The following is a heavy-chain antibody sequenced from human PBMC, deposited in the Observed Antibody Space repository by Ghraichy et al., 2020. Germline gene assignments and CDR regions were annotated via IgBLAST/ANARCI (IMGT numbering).Heavy chain of an antibody. Sequence: SETLSLTCAVYGDSFGGYYWSWVRQSPGTGLEWVGEIYPGVATTYNPSLESRVTLSTGASRSHLSLELRSVTVADSAVYFCVRGRYCGGGGCYPRPSSFDYWGKGSLVTVSS. D-gene: IGHD2-15*01. J-gene: IGHJ4*02. CDR1: GDSFGGYY. CDR2: IYPGVAT. CDR3: VRGRYCGGGGCYPRPSSFDY. V-gene: IGHV4-34*01.